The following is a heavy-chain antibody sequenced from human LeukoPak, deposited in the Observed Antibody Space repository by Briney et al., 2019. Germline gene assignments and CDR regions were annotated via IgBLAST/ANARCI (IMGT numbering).Heavy chain of an antibody. Sequence: SETLSLTCTVSGGSISSYYWSWIRQPPGKGLEWIGEINHSGSTNYNPSLKSRVTISVDTSKNQFSLKLSSVTAADTAVYYCARGIAAAYLNWGQGTLVTVSS. CDR1: GGSISSYY. J-gene: IGHJ4*02. CDR2: INHSGST. CDR3: ARGIAAAYLN. D-gene: IGHD6-13*01. V-gene: IGHV4-34*01.